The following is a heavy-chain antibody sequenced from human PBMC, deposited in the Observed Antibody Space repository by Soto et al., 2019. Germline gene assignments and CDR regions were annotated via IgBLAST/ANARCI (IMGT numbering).Heavy chain of an antibody. CDR1: GFTFSSYA. V-gene: IGHV3-30-3*01. CDR2: ISYDGSNK. Sequence: GGSLRLSCAASGFTFSSYAMHWVRQAPGKGLEWVAVISYDGSNKYYADSVKGRFTISRDNSKNTLYLQMNSLRAEDTAVYYCARGYSSGPDYYGVDVWGQGTTVTVSS. J-gene: IGHJ6*02. D-gene: IGHD6-19*01. CDR3: ARGYSSGPDYYGVDV.